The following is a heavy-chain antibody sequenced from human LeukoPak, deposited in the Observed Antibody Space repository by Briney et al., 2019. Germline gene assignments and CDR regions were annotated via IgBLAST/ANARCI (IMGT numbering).Heavy chain of an antibody. J-gene: IGHJ2*01. CDR1: GGSISSYY. D-gene: IGHD2-15*01. CDR2: IYYSGST. V-gene: IGHV4-59*01. Sequence: PSETLSLTCTVSGGSISSYYWSWIRQPPGKGLEWIGYIYYSGSTNYNPSLKSRVTISVDTSKNQFSLKLSSVTAADTALYYCARGESGYCSGGSCYSSWYFDLWGRGTLVTVSS. CDR3: ARGESGYCSGGSCYSSWYFDL.